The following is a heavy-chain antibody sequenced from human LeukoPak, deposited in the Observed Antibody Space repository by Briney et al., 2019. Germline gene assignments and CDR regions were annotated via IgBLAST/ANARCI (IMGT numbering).Heavy chain of an antibody. CDR2: MYHVGTT. J-gene: IGHJ4*02. V-gene: IGHV4-38-2*01. CDR3: ARAVSSGWYVYYFDY. CDR1: GYSIDSAYY. Sequence: PSETLSLTCAVSGYSIDSAYYWGWIRQPPGKGLEWIGNMYHVGTTFYNPSLKSRVTISIDTSKNQFSLKLRSVTAADTAVYYCARAVSSGWYVYYFDYWGQGALVTVSS. D-gene: IGHD6-19*01.